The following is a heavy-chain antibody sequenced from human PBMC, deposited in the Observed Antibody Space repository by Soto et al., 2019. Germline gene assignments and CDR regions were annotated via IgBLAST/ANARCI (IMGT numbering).Heavy chain of an antibody. CDR1: GFTFSSYS. V-gene: IGHV3-21*01. D-gene: IGHD3-22*01. J-gene: IGHJ4*02. CDR3: TRGITMTHFDY. Sequence: EVQLVESGGGLVKPGGSLRLSCAASGFTFSSYSMNWVRQAPGKGLEWVSSISSSSSYIYYADSVKGRFTISRDNPKNSLYLQMNSLRAEDTTVYYCTRGITMTHFDYWGQGTLVTVSS. CDR2: ISSSSSYI.